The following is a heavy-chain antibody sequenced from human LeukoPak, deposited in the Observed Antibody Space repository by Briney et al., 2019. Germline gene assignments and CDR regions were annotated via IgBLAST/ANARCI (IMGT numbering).Heavy chain of an antibody. J-gene: IGHJ5*02. V-gene: IGHV1-18*01. CDR1: GYTFTSYG. CDR3: ARVRAAASLNWFDP. D-gene: IGHD6-13*01. CDR2: ISAYNGNT. Sequence: GASVKVSCKASGYTFTSYGISWVRQAPGQGLEWMGWISAYNGNTNYAQKLQGRVTMTTETSTSTAYMELRSLRADDTAVYYCARVRAAASLNWFDPWGQGTLVTVSS.